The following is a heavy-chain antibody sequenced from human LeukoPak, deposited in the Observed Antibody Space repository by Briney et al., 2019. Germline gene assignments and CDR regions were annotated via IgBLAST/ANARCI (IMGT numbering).Heavy chain of an antibody. D-gene: IGHD3-3*01. CDR1: GGSISSHY. V-gene: IGHV4-59*11. J-gene: IGHJ5*02. CDR3: SSVGSHYDFWSGYSYWFDP. Sequence: SETLSLTCTVSGGSISSHYWSWIRQPPGKGLEWIGYIYYSGSTNYNPSLKSRVTISVDTSKNQFSLKLSSVTAADTAVYYCSSVGSHYDFWSGYSYWFDPWGQGTLVAVSS. CDR2: IYYSGST.